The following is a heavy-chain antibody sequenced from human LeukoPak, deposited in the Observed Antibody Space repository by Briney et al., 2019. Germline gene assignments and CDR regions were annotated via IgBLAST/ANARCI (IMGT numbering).Heavy chain of an antibody. CDR2: ISSSSSYI. CDR3: ARALNWNYRAPFDY. J-gene: IGHJ4*02. V-gene: IGHV3-21*01. D-gene: IGHD1-7*01. CDR1: GFTFSSYS. Sequence: GGSLRLSCAASGFTFSSYSMNWVRQAPGKGLEWVSSISSSSSYIYYADSVEGRFTISRDNAKNSLYLQMNSLRAEDTAVYYCARALNWNYRAPFDYWGQGTLVTVSS.